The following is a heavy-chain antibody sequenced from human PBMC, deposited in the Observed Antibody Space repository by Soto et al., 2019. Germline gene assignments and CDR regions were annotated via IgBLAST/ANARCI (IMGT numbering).Heavy chain of an antibody. D-gene: IGHD1-1*01. V-gene: IGHV4-59*11. CDR3: ATLTHLGLEHTGFLDY. CDR2: IFYRGGT. Sequence: QLQMQESGPGLVKPSETLSLTCTVSGGSISGHYWSWIRQPPGKGLEWIGYIFYRGGTNYNPSLKSRVTISLXTXMXXSSRELRSVTAADTAVYYCATLTHLGLEHTGFLDYWGQGALVTVSS. J-gene: IGHJ4*02. CDR1: GGSISGHY.